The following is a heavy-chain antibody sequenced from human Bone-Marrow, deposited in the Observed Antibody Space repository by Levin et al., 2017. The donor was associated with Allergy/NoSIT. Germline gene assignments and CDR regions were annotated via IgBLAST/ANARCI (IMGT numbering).Heavy chain of an antibody. D-gene: IGHD2-2*01. CDR1: GGTFSSYA. CDR2: IIPIFGTA. J-gene: IGHJ6*02. V-gene: IGHV1-69*06. Sequence: ASVKVSCKASGGTFSSYAISWVRQAPGQGLEWMGGIIPIFGTANYAQKFQGRVTITADKSTSTAYMELSSLRSEDTAVYYCARDRIVVPVLPLGYYYYGMDVWGQGTTVTVSS. CDR3: ARDRIVVPVLPLGYYYYGMDV.